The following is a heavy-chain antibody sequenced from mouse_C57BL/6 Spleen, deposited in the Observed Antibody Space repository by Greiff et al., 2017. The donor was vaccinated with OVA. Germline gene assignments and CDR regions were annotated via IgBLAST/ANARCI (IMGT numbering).Heavy chain of an antibody. D-gene: IGHD4-1*01. CDR3: ARQKNWDGFDY. Sequence: EVQLVESGGDLVKPGGTLKLSCAASGFTFSSYGMSWVRQTPDKRLEWVATISSGGSYTYYPDSVKGRFTISRDNAKNTLYLQMSSLKSEDTAMYYCARQKNWDGFDYWGQGTTLTVSS. CDR1: GFTFSSYG. CDR2: ISSGGSYT. J-gene: IGHJ2*01. V-gene: IGHV5-6*01.